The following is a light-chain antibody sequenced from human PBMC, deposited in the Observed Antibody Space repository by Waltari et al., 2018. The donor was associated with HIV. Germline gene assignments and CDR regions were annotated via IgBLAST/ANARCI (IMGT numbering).Light chain of an antibody. CDR3: SAWDDSLSVVV. CDR2: DND. CDR1: NSNVGRRS. J-gene: IGLJ3*02. Sequence: QSVLTQPPSASGTPGQGVTISCSGSNSNVGRRSVCWYRQLPGTAPKLLIYDNDKRPSGVSARFSGSKSGTSASLAISGLRSDDEADYYCSAWDDSLSVVVFGGGTKLTVL. V-gene: IGLV1-47*01.